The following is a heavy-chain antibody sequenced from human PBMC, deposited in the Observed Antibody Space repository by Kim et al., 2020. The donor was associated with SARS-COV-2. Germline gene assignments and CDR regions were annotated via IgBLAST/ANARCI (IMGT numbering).Heavy chain of an antibody. Sequence: NPSLKRRVTISVDTSKNQFSLKLSSVTAADTAVYYCARLVADYYYYYMDVWGKGTTVTVSS. V-gene: IGHV4-59*08. D-gene: IGHD5-12*01. CDR3: ARLVADYYYYYMDV. J-gene: IGHJ6*03.